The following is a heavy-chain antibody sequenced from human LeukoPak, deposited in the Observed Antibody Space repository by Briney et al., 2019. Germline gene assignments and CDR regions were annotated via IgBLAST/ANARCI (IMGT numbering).Heavy chain of an antibody. J-gene: IGHJ4*02. D-gene: IGHD4-23*01. CDR2: IYTSGST. Sequence: PSETLSLTCTVSGGSISSGSYYWSWIRQPAGKGLEWIGRIYTSGSTNYNPSLKSRVTISVDTSKNQFSLQLSSVTAADTAVYYCARGLTVVTPPDYSGQGTLVTVSS. V-gene: IGHV4-61*02. CDR1: GGSISSGSYY. CDR3: ARGLTVVTPPDY.